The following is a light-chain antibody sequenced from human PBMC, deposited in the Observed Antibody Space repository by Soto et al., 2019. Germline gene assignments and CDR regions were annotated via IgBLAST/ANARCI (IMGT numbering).Light chain of an antibody. V-gene: IGKV1-39*01. Sequence: DIQMTQSPSSLSASVGDRVTITCRASQSVSKYVNWFQQKAGKVPKLLIYEASTLQSGVPSRFSGSGSGTDFSLTISSLQPEDFATYYCQEIYRTPLTFGGGTKVEIK. CDR3: QEIYRTPLT. J-gene: IGKJ4*01. CDR1: QSVSKY. CDR2: EAS.